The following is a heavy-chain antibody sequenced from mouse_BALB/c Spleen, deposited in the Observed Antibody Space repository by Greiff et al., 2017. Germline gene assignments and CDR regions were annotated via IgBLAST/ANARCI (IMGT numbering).Heavy chain of an antibody. Sequence: VQLVESGAELVKPGASVKLSCKTSGYTFTSYWIQWVKQRPGQGLGWIGEIFPGTGTTYYNEKFKGKATLTIDTSSSTAYMQLSSLTSEDSAVYFCARSDYYGSSFDYWGQGTTLTVSS. CDR3: ARSDYYGSSFDY. CDR1: GYTFTSYW. CDR2: IFPGTGTT. J-gene: IGHJ2*01. D-gene: IGHD1-1*01. V-gene: IGHV1S132*01.